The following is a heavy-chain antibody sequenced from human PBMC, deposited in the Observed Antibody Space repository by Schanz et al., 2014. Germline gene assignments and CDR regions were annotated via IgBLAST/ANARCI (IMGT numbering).Heavy chain of an antibody. CDR1: GFGFDDYA. D-gene: IGHD2-15*01. J-gene: IGHJ5*01. CDR3: SKDKQGSRSDDS. V-gene: IGHV3-23*01. CDR2: ITTGGNT. Sequence: EVQLLESGGGVVRPGGSLRLSCAASGFGFDDYAMSWVRQAPGKGLEWVSSITTGGNTYYRDSVKGRFIVSRDNSKNTLYLEMNRLRVDDTAVYYCSKDKQGSRSDDSWGQGTLVTVSS.